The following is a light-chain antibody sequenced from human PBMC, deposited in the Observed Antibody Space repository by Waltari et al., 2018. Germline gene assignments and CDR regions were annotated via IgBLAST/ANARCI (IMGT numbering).Light chain of an antibody. CDR3: SSSVGSNNLHVV. CDR2: EVS. V-gene: IGLV2-8*01. Sequence: QSALTQPPSASGSPGQSVTISCTGTSSDVGGYKYVSWYRQHPGKAPKLMIYEVSKRPSGVPDRVSVSRSGNTASLTVSGLQAEDEADYYCSSSVGSNNLHVVFGGGTKLTVL. J-gene: IGLJ2*01. CDR1: SSDVGGYKY.